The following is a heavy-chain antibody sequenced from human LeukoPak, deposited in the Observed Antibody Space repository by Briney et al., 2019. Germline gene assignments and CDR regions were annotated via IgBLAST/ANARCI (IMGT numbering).Heavy chain of an antibody. Sequence: ASVKVSCKASGYTFTSYDINWVRQATGQGLEWLGWMNPSSGNTGYAQKFQGRVTMTRNTSISTAYMELSSLRSEDTAVHYCARGRQTYYDFWSGYYTTFDYWGQGTLVTVSS. CDR1: GYTFTSYD. CDR2: MNPSSGNT. CDR3: ARGRQTYYDFWSGYYTTFDY. V-gene: IGHV1-8*01. D-gene: IGHD3-3*01. J-gene: IGHJ4*02.